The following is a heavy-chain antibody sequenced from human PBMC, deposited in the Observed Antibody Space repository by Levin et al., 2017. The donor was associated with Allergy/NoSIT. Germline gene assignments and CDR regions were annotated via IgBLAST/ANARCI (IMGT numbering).Heavy chain of an antibody. Sequence: GESLKISCVGSGFTFGDYWMHWVRRVPGLGLEWIARINTDGKVPLYADAVKGRFIISRDNAKNIVYLQMDSLRAGDTGLYYCTKASQSAFDVWGQGTVVTVSS. V-gene: IGHV3-74*01. CDR2: INTDGKVP. J-gene: IGHJ3*01. CDR1: GFTFGDYW. CDR3: TKASQSAFDV.